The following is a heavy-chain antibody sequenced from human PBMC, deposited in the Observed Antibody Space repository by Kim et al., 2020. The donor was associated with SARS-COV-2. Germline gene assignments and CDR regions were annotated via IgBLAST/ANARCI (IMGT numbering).Heavy chain of an antibody. CDR2: ISSDGGST. D-gene: IGHD3-10*01. V-gene: IGHV3-64*05. Sequence: GGSLRLSCSASGFTFSNYAMHWVRQAPGKGLEYVSAISSDGGSTYYADSVKGRFTISRDNSKYMLYVQMSSLSVEDTAIYYCVTRSYYNSGSSYEGAPF. J-gene: IGHJ3*01. CDR1: GFTFSNYA. CDR3: VTRSYYNSGSSYEGAPF.